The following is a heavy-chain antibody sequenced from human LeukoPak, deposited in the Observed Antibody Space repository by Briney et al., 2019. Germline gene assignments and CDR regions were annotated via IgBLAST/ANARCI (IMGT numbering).Heavy chain of an antibody. CDR1: GGSISSYY. CDR2: IYYSGST. D-gene: IGHD6-19*01. V-gene: IGHV4-59*08. J-gene: IGHJ1*01. CDR3: ARHGYSSGWGNEYFQH. Sequence: PSETQSLTCTVSGGSISSYYWSWIRQPPGKGLEWIGYIYYSGSTNYNPSLKSRVTISVDASKNQFSLKLSSVTAADTAVYYCARHGYSSGWGNEYFQHWGQGTLVTVSS.